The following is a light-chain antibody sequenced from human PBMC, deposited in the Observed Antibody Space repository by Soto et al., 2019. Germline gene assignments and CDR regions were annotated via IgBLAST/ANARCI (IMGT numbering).Light chain of an antibody. V-gene: IGKV1-9*01. CDR1: QGISSY. CDR3: QQLDSFPYT. Sequence: IQLTQSQSFLSAFVGDRVTISCRASQGISSYLAWYQQKSGKAPKPLIYAASTLQSGVPSRFSGSGSGTEFTLTISSLQPEDFATYYCQQLDSFPYTFGQGTKLEIK. CDR2: AAS. J-gene: IGKJ2*01.